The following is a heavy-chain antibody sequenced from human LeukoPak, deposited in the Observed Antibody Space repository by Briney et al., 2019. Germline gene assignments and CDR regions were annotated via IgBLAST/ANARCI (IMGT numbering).Heavy chain of an antibody. CDR1: GFTFSSYA. Sequence: GGSLRPSCAASGFTFSSYAMSWVRQAPGKGLEWVSAISGSGGSTYYADSVKGRFTISRDNSKNTLYLQMNSLRAEDTAVYYCAKQGSGIVVVPFDYWGQGTLVTVSS. CDR2: ISGSGGST. J-gene: IGHJ4*02. D-gene: IGHD3-22*01. V-gene: IGHV3-23*01. CDR3: AKQGSGIVVVPFDY.